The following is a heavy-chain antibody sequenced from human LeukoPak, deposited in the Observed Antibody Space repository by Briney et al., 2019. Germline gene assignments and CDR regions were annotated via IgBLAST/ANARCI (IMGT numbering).Heavy chain of an antibody. J-gene: IGHJ3*02. CDR2: ISYDGSNK. D-gene: IGHD6-19*01. CDR3: AKDLGVEQWLANAFDI. Sequence: GGSLRLSCAASGFTFNSYGMHWVRQTPGKGLEWVAAISYDGSNKYYADSVKGRFTISRDNSKNTLYLQMNSLRAEDTAVYYCAKDLGVEQWLANAFDIWGQGTMVTVSS. CDR1: GFTFNSYG. V-gene: IGHV3-30*18.